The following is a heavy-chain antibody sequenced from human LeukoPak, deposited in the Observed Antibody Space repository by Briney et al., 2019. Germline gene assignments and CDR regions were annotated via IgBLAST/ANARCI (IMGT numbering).Heavy chain of an antibody. D-gene: IGHD2-21*02. V-gene: IGHV3-21*01. J-gene: IGHJ3*02. Sequence: PGGSLRLSCAASGFTFSSYSMNWVRQAPGKGLEWVSSISSSSSYIYYADSVKGRFTISRDNAKNSLYLQMNSLRAEDTAVYYCARAYVVVTSENAFDIWGQGTMVTVSS. CDR2: ISSSSSYI. CDR3: ARAYVVVTSENAFDI. CDR1: GFTFSSYS.